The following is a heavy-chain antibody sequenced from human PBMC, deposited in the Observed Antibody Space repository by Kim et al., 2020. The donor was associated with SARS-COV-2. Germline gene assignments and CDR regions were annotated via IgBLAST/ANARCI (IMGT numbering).Heavy chain of an antibody. CDR3: ARDRYSSGWYPIDY. CDR2: IKQDGSEK. Sequence: GGSLRLSCAASGFTFSNYWMSWVRQTPGKGLECVAQIKQDGSEKNYVDSVKGRFNISRDNAKNLVYLQMNSLGVEDTAVYFCARDRYSSGWYPIDYWGQGTPVTVSS. J-gene: IGHJ4*02. V-gene: IGHV3-7*01. CDR1: GFTFSNYW. D-gene: IGHD6-19*01.